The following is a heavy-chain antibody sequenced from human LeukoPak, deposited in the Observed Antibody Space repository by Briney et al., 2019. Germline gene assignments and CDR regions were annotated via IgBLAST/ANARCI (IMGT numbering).Heavy chain of an antibody. Sequence: GGSLRLSCAASGFTFSSYAMSWVRQAPGKGLEWVSAISGSGGSTYYADSVKGRFTISRDNSENTLYLQMNSLRAEDTAVFYCARERESSLYYFDYWGQGTLVTVSS. D-gene: IGHD5-24*01. V-gene: IGHV3-23*01. CDR2: ISGSGGST. CDR1: GFTFSSYA. J-gene: IGHJ4*02. CDR3: ARERESSLYYFDY.